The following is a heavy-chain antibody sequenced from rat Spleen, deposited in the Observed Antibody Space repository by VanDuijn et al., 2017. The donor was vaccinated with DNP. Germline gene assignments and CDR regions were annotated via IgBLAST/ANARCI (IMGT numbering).Heavy chain of an antibody. CDR2: ISTSGGST. CDR1: GFTFSAYD. CDR3: SRDLDYGYNYAFDY. D-gene: IGHD1-9*01. Sequence: EVQLVESGGGLVQPGRSMRLSCAASGFTFSAYDMAWVRQAPTKGLEWVASISTSGGSTFYRDSVKGRFTISRDNAKSILYLQMSSLRSEDTATYYCSRDLDYGYNYAFDYWGQGIMVTVSS. V-gene: IGHV5-46*01. J-gene: IGHJ2*01.